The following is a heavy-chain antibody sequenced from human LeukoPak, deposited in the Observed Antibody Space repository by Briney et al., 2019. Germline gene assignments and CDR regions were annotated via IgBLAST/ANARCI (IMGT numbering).Heavy chain of an antibody. J-gene: IGHJ4*02. V-gene: IGHV3-74*01. CDR2: VNSDGRST. CDR1: GFTFSSYW. Sequence: GGSLRLSCAASGFTFSSYWMHWVRQAPGKGLVWVSRVNSDGRSTSYADSVQGRFTISRDNSKNTLYLQMNSLRAEDTAVYYCAKAYSGYDYGFLGYWGQGTLVTVSS. D-gene: IGHD5-12*01. CDR3: AKAYSGYDYGFLGY.